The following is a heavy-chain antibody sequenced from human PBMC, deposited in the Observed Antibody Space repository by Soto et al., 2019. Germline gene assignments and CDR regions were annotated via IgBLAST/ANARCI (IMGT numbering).Heavy chain of an antibody. CDR1: GDSISSSNYY. D-gene: IGHD3-22*01. CDR3: ARAGYYDSSGYWRSPFDI. V-gene: IGHV4-39*01. J-gene: IGHJ3*02. Sequence: QLQLQESGPGLVKPSETLSLTCTVSGDSISSSNYYWGWIRQPPGKGLEWIGSMHYSGNTYYNPSLKSRVIISVDTSKNQFSLKLSSVTAADTAVYYCARAGYYDSSGYWRSPFDIWGQGTMVTVSS. CDR2: MHYSGNT.